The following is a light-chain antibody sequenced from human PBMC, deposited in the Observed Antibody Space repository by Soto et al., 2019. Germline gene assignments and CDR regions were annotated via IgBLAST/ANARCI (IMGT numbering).Light chain of an antibody. J-gene: IGKJ1*01. Sequence: DIQMTQFPSALSASVGDRVTITCRASQNVNNWLAWYQHKPGKAPQLLIYDASVLETGVPSRFSGSGSGTEFTLAISGLQSDDFATYYWQQYNTYWTFGPGTKVEVK. CDR1: QNVNNW. V-gene: IGKV1-5*01. CDR2: DAS. CDR3: QQYNTYWT.